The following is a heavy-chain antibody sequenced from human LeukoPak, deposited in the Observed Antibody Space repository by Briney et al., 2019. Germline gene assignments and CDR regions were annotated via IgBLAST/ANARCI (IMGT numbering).Heavy chain of an antibody. CDR2: INHSGST. D-gene: IGHD3-22*01. J-gene: IGHJ4*02. CDR3: ARSKDGSGFAAY. Sequence: SETLSLTCAVYGGSFSDYYWSWIRRPPGKGLEWIGEINHSGSTNYNPSLKSRVAISVDTSKNQFSLKLSSVIAADTAMYYCARSKDGSGFAAYWGQGTQVTVSS. CDR1: GGSFSDYY. V-gene: IGHV4-34*01.